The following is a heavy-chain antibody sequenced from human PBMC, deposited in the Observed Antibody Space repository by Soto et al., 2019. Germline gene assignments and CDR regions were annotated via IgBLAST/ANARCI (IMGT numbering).Heavy chain of an antibody. Sequence: EVQLLESGGGLVQPGGSLRLSCAASGFTFSSYAMSWVRQAPGKGLEWVSGIGGSVDSRYYADSGKGRFIISRDNSKNTLYLQMTSLRAEDTAVYYCAKISRVGAAAEHDFWGRGTLVTVSS. D-gene: IGHD6-13*01. J-gene: IGHJ4*02. CDR3: AKISRVGAAAEHDF. CDR2: IGGSVDSR. CDR1: GFTFSSYA. V-gene: IGHV3-23*01.